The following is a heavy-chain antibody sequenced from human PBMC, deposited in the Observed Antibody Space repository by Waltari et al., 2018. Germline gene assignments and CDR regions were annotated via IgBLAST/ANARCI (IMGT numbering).Heavy chain of an antibody. CDR2: IYWNDDK. Sequence: QITLKESGPTLVKPTQTLTLTCTFSGFSLSTSGVGVGWLRQPPGKALEWLALIYWNDDKRYSPSLKSRLTITKDTSKNQVVLTMTNMDPVDTATYYCAHRPSGWSGYYYSDWFDPWGQGTLVTVSS. D-gene: IGHD3-3*01. CDR1: GFSLSTSGVG. J-gene: IGHJ5*02. V-gene: IGHV2-5*01. CDR3: AHRPSGWSGYYYSDWFDP.